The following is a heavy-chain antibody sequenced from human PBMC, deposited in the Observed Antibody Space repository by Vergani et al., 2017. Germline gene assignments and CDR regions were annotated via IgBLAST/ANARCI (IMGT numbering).Heavy chain of an antibody. Sequence: QVQVVQSGAEVKKSGASVKFSCKTSGYTFSNYYMHWVRPAPAQGLEWMGIINPSGDHTNYAQKFQGRVTMTRDTYTSTVYMELSSLRSEDTAIYYCARGDYGILTGYRYWGQGTLVTVSA. J-gene: IGHJ4*02. CDR3: ARGDYGILTGYRY. CDR2: INPSGDHT. CDR1: GYTFSNYY. D-gene: IGHD3-9*01. V-gene: IGHV1-46*03.